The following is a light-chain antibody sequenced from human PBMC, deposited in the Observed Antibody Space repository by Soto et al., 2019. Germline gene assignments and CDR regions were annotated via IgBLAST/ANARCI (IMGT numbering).Light chain of an antibody. J-gene: IGKJ1*01. Sequence: EIVLTQSPCTLSLSPGERATLSCRASQSVDNNYVACYQQKPGQAPRLLIYGASTRATGIPARISGSGSGTEFTLTITSLQSEDFAVYYCQQYNKWRTFGQGTKVDIK. CDR1: QSVDNN. CDR2: GAS. CDR3: QQYNKWRT. V-gene: IGKV3-15*01.